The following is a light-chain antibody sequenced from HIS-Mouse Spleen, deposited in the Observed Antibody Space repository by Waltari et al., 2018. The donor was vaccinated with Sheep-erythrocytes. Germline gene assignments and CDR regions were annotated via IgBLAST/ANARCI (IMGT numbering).Light chain of an antibody. Sequence: QSALTQPASVSGSPGQSITISCTGTSSDVGGYNYVSWYQQHPAKAPKLMIYEVRNRPSGVTDLFSCTKSGNTASLLISGLQAEDEADYYCSSYTSSSTWVFGGGTKLTVL. CDR2: EVR. J-gene: IGLJ3*02. V-gene: IGLV2-14*01. CDR3: SSYTSSSTWV. CDR1: SSDVGGYNY.